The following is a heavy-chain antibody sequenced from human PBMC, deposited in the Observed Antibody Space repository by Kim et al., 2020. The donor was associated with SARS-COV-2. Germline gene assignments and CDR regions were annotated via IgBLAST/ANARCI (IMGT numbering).Heavy chain of an antibody. CDR2: IYYSGST. CDR1: GGSISSSSYY. CDR3: ARAVRLRLGELSFGDAFDI. Sequence: SETLSLTCTVSGGSISSSSYYWGWIRQPPGKGLEWIGSIYYSGSTYYNPSLKSRVTISVDTSKNQFSLKLSSVTAADTAVYYCARAVRLRLGELSFGDAFDIWGQGTMVTVSS. V-gene: IGHV4-39*07. J-gene: IGHJ3*02. D-gene: IGHD3-16*02.